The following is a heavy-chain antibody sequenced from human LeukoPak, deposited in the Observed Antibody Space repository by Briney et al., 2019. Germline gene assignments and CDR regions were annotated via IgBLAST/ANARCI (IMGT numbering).Heavy chain of an antibody. CDR1: GFTFSNAW. CDR2: IKSKTDGGTT. Sequence: GGSLRLSCAASGFTFSNAWMSWVRQAPGKGLEWVGRIKSKTDGGTTDYAAPVKGRFTISRDDSKNTLYLQMNSLKTEDTAVYYCTTTPAIFGVVMIYYYYMDVWGKGTTVTVSS. CDR3: TTTPAIFGVVMIYYYYMDV. J-gene: IGHJ6*03. V-gene: IGHV3-15*01. D-gene: IGHD3-3*01.